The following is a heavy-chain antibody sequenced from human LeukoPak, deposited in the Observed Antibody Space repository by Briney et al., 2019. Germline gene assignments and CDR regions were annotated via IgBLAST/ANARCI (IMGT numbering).Heavy chain of an antibody. V-gene: IGHV1-46*01. Sequence: ASVKVSYKASGYTVTKYYMHWVRQAPGQGLEWMGIISTSDGSTSYTRNFQARDTMTSDTSTSPIYMELSGLSSEYTAVYYCSREPTGASYYYGIDFWGQGTPVTVSS. CDR1: GYTVTKYY. J-gene: IGHJ6*02. CDR3: SREPTGASYYYGIDF. D-gene: IGHD1-14*01. CDR2: ISTSDGST.